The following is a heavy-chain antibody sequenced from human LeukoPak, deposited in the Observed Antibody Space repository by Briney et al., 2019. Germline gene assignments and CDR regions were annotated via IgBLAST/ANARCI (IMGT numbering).Heavy chain of an antibody. V-gene: IGHV3-7*01. CDR3: ARDCYYGSGSYYNLLDYYYGMDV. D-gene: IGHD3-10*01. J-gene: IGHJ6*02. CDR2: IKQDGSEK. CDR1: GFTFSSYW. Sequence: GGSLRLSCAASGFTFSSYWMSWVRQAPGKGLEWVANIKQDGSEKYYVDSVKGRFTISRDNAKNSLYLQMNSLRAEDTAVYYCARDCYYGSGSYYNLLDYYYGMDVWGQGTTVTVSS.